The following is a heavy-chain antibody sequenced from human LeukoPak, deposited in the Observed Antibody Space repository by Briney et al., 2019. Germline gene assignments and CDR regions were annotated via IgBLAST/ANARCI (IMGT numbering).Heavy chain of an antibody. V-gene: IGHV4-4*07. J-gene: IGHJ4*02. CDR2: IYTSGST. CDR3: ARDGYSGYDWPQYFDY. Sequence: SETLSLTCTVSGGSISSYYWSWIRQPAGKGLEWIGRIYTSGSTNYNPSLKSRVTMSVDTPKNQFSLKLSSVTAADTAVYYCARDGYSGYDWPQYFDYWGQGTLVTVSS. D-gene: IGHD5-12*01. CDR1: GGSISSYY.